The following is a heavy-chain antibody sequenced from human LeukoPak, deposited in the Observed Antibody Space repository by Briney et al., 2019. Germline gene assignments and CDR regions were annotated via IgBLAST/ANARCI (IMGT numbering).Heavy chain of an antibody. V-gene: IGHV4-34*01. CDR1: GGSFSGYY. CDR3: ATPWWIVDY. D-gene: IGHD2-15*01. CDR2: INHSGST. J-gene: IGHJ4*02. Sequence: PSETLSLTCAVYGGSFSGYYWSWIRQPPGKGLEWIGEINHSGSTNYNPSLKSRVTISVDTSKNQFSLKLSSVTAADTAVYYCATPWWIVDYWGQGTLVTVSS.